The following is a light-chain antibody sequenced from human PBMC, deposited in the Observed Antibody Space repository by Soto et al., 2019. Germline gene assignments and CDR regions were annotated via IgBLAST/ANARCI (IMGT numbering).Light chain of an antibody. Sequence: QSALTQPPSVSGSPGQSITISCTGTNCDIGAYNYVSWYQLHPANAPQVMIYEVSNTPSGASRRFSGSKSGNTSLLIIFGLQAEDEANYCCNSYRSTYTPVFGTGTKLTVL. CDR1: NCDIGAYNY. CDR3: NSYRSTYTPV. V-gene: IGLV2-14*01. J-gene: IGLJ1*01. CDR2: EVS.